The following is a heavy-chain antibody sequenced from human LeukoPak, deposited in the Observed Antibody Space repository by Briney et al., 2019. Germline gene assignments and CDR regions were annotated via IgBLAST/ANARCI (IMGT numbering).Heavy chain of an antibody. CDR3: ARDGVRGDSYGYYRPYFDY. CDR1: GYTXTGYY. V-gene: IGHV1-2*02. CDR2: INPNSGGT. J-gene: IGHJ4*02. Sequence: ASVKVSCKASGYTXTGYYMHGVRQAPGQGLEWMGWINPNSGGTNYAQKFQGRVTMTRDTSISTAYMELSRLRSDDTAVYYCARDGVRGDSYGYYRPYFDYWGQGTLVTVSS. D-gene: IGHD5-18*01.